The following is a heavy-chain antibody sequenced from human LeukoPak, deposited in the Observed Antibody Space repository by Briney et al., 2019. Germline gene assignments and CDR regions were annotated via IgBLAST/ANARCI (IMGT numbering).Heavy chain of an antibody. CDR2: INPNSGGT. CDR3: AREVSVTARAFDI. J-gene: IGHJ3*02. Sequence: PLKVSCTASGSTFTPYYMPTGRRAPSPRLECWGWINPNSGGTNYAQKFQGRVTMTRDTSISTAYMELSRLRSDDTAVYYCAREVSVTARAFDIWGQGTMVTVSS. D-gene: IGHD5-18*01. V-gene: IGHV1-2*02. CDR1: GSTFTPYY.